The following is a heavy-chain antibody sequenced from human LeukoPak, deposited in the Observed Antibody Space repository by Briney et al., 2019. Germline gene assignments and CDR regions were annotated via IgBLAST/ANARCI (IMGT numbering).Heavy chain of an antibody. CDR2: IYYSGST. D-gene: IGHD6-19*01. CDR3: ARDRIAVATDY. J-gene: IGHJ4*02. Sequence: SETLSLTCTVSGGSISSSSYYWGWIRQPPGKGLEWIGSIYYSGSTYYNPSLKTRVTISVDTSQHQFSLKPSSVTAADTAVYYGARDRIAVATDYWGQGTLVTVSS. V-gene: IGHV4-39*07. CDR1: GGSISSSSYY.